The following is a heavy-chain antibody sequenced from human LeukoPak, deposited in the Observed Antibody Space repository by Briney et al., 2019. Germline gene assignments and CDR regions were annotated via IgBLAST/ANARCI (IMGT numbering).Heavy chain of an antibody. CDR2: IYPGDSDT. CDR3: ARGGQDSSGYYYSLGY. D-gene: IGHD3-22*01. CDR1: GYSFSRYW. V-gene: IGHV5-51*01. J-gene: IGHJ4*02. Sequence: GESLKISCQGSGYSFSRYWIAWVRQMPGKGLECMGIIYPGDSDTRYSPSFQGQVTIPADKSISTAYLQWSSLKASDTAMYYCARGGQDSSGYYYSLGYWGQGTLVTVSS.